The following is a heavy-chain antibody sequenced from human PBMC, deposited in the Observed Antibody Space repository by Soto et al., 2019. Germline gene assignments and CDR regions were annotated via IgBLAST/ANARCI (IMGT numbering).Heavy chain of an antibody. V-gene: IGHV1-3*04. CDR3: AMSRGLWSFDY. J-gene: IGHJ4*02. Sequence: QVQLVQSGAEVKKPGASVKVSCKASGYRFTTFVLHWVRQAPGQRLEWMGWIDTASVKSNYSDIFQGRVTITGDTSATMAYRELSRLIVEDTAVYHCAMSRGLWSFDYWGQGVLITSSS. CDR1: GYRFTTFV. CDR2: IDTASVKS. D-gene: IGHD6-19*01.